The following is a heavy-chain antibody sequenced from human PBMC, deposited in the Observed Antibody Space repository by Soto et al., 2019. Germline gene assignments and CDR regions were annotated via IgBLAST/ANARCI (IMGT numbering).Heavy chain of an antibody. D-gene: IGHD3-10*01. CDR2: IYSGGST. CDR1: GFTVSSNY. J-gene: IGHJ4*02. Sequence: EVQLVESGGGLVQPGGSLRLSCAASGFTVSSNYMSWVRQAPGKGLAWVSVIYSGGSTYYADSVKGRFTISRDNSKNTLYLHMNSLRGEDTAVYYCASSGGRYYCSGDLGLDYWGQGTLVTVSS. V-gene: IGHV3-66*01. CDR3: ASSGGRYYCSGDLGLDY.